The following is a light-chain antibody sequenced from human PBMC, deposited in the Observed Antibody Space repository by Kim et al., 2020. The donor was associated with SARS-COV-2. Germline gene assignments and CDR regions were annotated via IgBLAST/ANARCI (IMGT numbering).Light chain of an antibody. CDR2: AAS. Sequence: QLTQSPSSLSASVGDRVTITCRASQGIGSYLAWYQQKPGKAPKLLIYAASTLQSGVPSRFSGGGSETDFTLTITSLQPEDFATYYCQQLEYYPITFGQGTRLEIK. CDR1: QGIGSY. V-gene: IGKV1-9*01. CDR3: QQLEYYPIT. J-gene: IGKJ5*01.